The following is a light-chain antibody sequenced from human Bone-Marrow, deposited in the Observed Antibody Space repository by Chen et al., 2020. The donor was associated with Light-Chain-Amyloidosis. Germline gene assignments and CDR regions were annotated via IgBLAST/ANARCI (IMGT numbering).Light chain of an antibody. CDR2: DDS. J-gene: IGLJ3*02. CDR3: QVWDSSSDRPV. CDR1: NIGSTS. V-gene: IGLV3-21*02. Sequence: SYVLTQPSSVSVAPGQTATIACGGNNIGSTSVHWYQQTPGQAPLLVVYDDSDRPSGIPERLSGSNSGNTATLTSSRVEAGDEADYYWQVWDSSSDRPVFGGGTKLTVL.